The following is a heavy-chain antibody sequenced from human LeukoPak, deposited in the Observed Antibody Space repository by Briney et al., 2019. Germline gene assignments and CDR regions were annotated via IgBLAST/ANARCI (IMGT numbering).Heavy chain of an antibody. V-gene: IGHV4-4*09. CDR1: GDSFGGYY. D-gene: IGHD3-10*01. Sequence: SETLSLTCTVSGDSFGGYYWTWIRQPPGKGLEGIGYIHTSGGTNYNPSLKSRVTMSVDTSKNRFSLKLTSVTAADTAVYFCARQAYYSPSGSWTGFDFWGQGTLASVSS. J-gene: IGHJ4*02. CDR2: IHTSGGT. CDR3: ARQAYYSPSGSWTGFDF.